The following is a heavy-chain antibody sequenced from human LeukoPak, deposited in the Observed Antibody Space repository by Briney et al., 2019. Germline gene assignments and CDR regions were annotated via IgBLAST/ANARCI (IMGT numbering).Heavy chain of an antibody. D-gene: IGHD3-10*01. CDR3: ARRYYYGSARKPYYFDY. J-gene: IGHJ4*02. CDR2: VNPDNGNT. V-gene: IGHV1-8*03. CDR1: GYSFTSYD. Sequence: ASVKVSCKASGYSFTSYDINWVRQAAGQGLEWMGWVNPDNGNTDYAQRFQGRVTITRNTSIATAYMEPSSLRSEDTAVYYCARRYYYGSARKPYYFDYWGQGTLVTVSS.